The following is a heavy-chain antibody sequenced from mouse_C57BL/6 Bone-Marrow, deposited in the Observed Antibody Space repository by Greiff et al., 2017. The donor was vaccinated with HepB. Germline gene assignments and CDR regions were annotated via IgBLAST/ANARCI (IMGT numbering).Heavy chain of an antibody. CDR1: GFTFSDYG. V-gene: IGHV5-17*01. CDR3: ARRVITTVVVDWYFDV. J-gene: IGHJ1*03. Sequence: EVNLVESGGGLVKPGGSLKLSCAASGFTFSDYGMHWVRQAPEKGLEWVAYISSGSSTIYYADTVKGRFTISRDNAKNTLFLQMTSLRSEDTAMYYCARRVITTVVVDWYFDVWGTGTTVTVSS. D-gene: IGHD1-1*01. CDR2: ISSGSSTI.